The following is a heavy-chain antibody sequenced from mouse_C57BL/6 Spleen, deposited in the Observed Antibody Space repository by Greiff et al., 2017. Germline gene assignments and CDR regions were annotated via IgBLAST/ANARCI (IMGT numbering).Heavy chain of an antibody. CDR2: IHPNSGST. D-gene: IGHD1-1*01. V-gene: IGHV1-64*01. Sequence: QVQLQQPGAELVKPGASVKLSCKASGYTFTSYWMHWVKQRPGQGLEWIGRIHPNSGSTNYNEKFKSKATLTVDKSSSTAYMQLSSLTSEDSAVYYCAREGGELLVDYLDYWGQGTTLTVSS. CDR3: AREGGELLVDYLDY. CDR1: GYTFTSYW. J-gene: IGHJ2*01.